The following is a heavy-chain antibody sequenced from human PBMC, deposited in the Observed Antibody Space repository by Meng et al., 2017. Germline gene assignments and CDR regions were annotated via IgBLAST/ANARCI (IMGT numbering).Heavy chain of an antibody. CDR3: ARRGGGEYYYDSSGYYFDY. D-gene: IGHD3-22*01. Sequence: SVKVSCKASGGTFSSYTISWVRQAPGQGLEWMGRIIPILGIANYAQKLQGRVTMTTDTSTSTAYMELRSLGSDDTAVYYCARRGGGEYYYDSSGYYFDYWGQGTLVTVSS. J-gene: IGHJ4*02. V-gene: IGHV1-69*02. CDR1: GGTFSSYT. CDR2: IIPILGIA.